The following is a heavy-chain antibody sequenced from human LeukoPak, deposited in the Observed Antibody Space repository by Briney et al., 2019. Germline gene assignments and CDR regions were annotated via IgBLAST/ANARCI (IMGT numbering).Heavy chain of an antibody. CDR1: GYTFTSYA. V-gene: IGHV7-4-1*02. J-gene: IGHJ4*02. D-gene: IGHD6-13*01. Sequence: ASVKVSCKASGYTFTSYAMNWVRQAPGQGLEWMGWINTNTGNPTYAQGFTGRFVFSLDTSVSTAYLQISSLKAEDTAVYYCARDWATARIAAAGTGYWGQGTLVTVS. CDR2: INTNTGNP. CDR3: ARDWATARIAAAGTGY.